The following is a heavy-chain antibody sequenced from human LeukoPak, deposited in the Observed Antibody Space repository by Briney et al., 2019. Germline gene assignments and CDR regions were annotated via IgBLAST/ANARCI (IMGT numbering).Heavy chain of an antibody. CDR2: MNPNSGNT. CDR1: GYTFTSCD. J-gene: IGHJ4*02. D-gene: IGHD6-19*01. V-gene: IGHV1-8*01. CDR3: TRGSSGRRDN. Sequence: ASVKVSCKASGYTFTSCDINWVRQATGQGLEWMGWMNPNSGNTGYGQSFQGRITMTRDISIGTAYMELSNLTSEDTTIYYCTRGSSGRRDNWGQGTLVTVSA.